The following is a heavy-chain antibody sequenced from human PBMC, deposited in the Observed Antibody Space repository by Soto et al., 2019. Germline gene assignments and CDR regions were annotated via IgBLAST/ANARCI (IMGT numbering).Heavy chain of an antibody. D-gene: IGHD6-19*01. J-gene: IGHJ3*02. V-gene: IGHV1-18*01. CDR1: GGTFSSYA. CDR2: ISAYNGNT. CDR3: ARTGQWLVRGAFDI. Sequence: ASVKVSCKASGGTFSSYAISWVRQAPGQGLEWMGWISAYNGNTNYAQKLQGRVTMTTDTSTSTAYMELRSLRSDDTAVYYCARTGQWLVRGAFDIWGQGTMVTVSS.